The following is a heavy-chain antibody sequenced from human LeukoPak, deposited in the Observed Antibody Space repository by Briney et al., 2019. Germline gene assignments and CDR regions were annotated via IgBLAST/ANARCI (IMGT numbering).Heavy chain of an antibody. CDR3: ASPYSSRWYELCY. J-gene: IGHJ4*02. Sequence: PGGSLRLSCAASGFTFSTYNMNWVRRTPGKGLEWVSSITTSSSYMFYADSVRGRFTISRDNAENSLYLQMNSLRDEDTAVYYCASPYSSRWYELCYWGQGTLVTVSS. CDR1: GFTFSTYN. D-gene: IGHD6-13*01. V-gene: IGHV3-21*01. CDR2: ITTSSSYM.